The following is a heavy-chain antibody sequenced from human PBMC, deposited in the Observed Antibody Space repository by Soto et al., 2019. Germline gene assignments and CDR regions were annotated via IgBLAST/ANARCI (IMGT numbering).Heavy chain of an antibody. CDR1: GGYISSYY. CDR2: IYYSGSP. V-gene: IGHV4-59*01. CDR3: ARAHFYDSSGYYYGDWFDP. J-gene: IGHJ5*02. D-gene: IGHD3-22*01. Sequence: SETLSLTCTVSGGYISSYYWSWIRQPPGKGLEWIGYIYYSGSPNYNPSLKSRVTISVDTSKNQFSLKLSSVTAADTAVYYCARAHFYDSSGYYYGDWFDPWGQGTLVTVSS.